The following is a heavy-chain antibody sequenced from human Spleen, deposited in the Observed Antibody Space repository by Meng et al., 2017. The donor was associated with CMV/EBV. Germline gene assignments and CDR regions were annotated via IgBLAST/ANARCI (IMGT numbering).Heavy chain of an antibody. CDR2: IYYSGST. V-gene: IGHV4-39*07. CDR3: ARGRVRYSSSSTMYYFDY. Sequence: SETLSLTCTVSGGSISSSSYYWGWIRQPPGKGLEWIGSIYYSGSTYYNPSLKSRVTISVDTSKNQFSLKLSSATAADTAVYYCARGRVRYSSSSTMYYFDYWGQGTLVTVSS. D-gene: IGHD6-6*01. CDR1: GGSISSSSYY. J-gene: IGHJ4*02.